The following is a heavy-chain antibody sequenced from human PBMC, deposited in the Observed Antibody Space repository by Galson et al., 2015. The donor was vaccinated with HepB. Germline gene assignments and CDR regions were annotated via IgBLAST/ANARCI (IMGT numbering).Heavy chain of an antibody. CDR1: GESFSEYY. J-gene: IGHJ4*02. CDR3: ALFGLPPPVDY. D-gene: IGHD3/OR15-3a*01. V-gene: IGHV4-34*01. CDR2: GSHTGLT. Sequence: LSLTCGVYGESFSEYYWNWIRQPPGRGLEWIGEGSHTGLTRENPSLKSRLTISMDTSKNQFSLKLNSVTAAETAVYYCALFGLPPPVDYWGQGTLVTVSS.